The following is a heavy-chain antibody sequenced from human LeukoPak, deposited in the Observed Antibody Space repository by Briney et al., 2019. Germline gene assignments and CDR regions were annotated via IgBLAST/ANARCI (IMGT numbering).Heavy chain of an antibody. CDR1: GGSISSGSYY. CDR2: ISYSGTT. Sequence: SETLSLTCTVSGGSISSGSYYWGWIRQPPGTGLEWIGSISYSGTTYYNPSLKSRVTISVDTSKNQFSLKLNSVTAADTAVYYCARDPDFWSGYYNFDYWGQGTLVTVSS. D-gene: IGHD3-3*01. J-gene: IGHJ4*02. CDR3: ARDPDFWSGYYNFDY. V-gene: IGHV4-39*07.